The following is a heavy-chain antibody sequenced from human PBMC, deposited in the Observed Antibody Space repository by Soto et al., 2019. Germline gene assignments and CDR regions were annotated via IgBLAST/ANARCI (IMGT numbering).Heavy chain of an antibody. Sequence: SETLSLTCAVYGGSFSGYYWSWIRQPPGKGLEWIGEINHSGSTNYNPSLKSRVTISVDTSKNQFSLKLSSVTAADTAVYYCAREVVIAARLGFDPWGQGXLVTVSS. CDR2: INHSGST. CDR1: GGSFSGYY. CDR3: AREVVIAARLGFDP. J-gene: IGHJ5*02. D-gene: IGHD6-6*01. V-gene: IGHV4-34*01.